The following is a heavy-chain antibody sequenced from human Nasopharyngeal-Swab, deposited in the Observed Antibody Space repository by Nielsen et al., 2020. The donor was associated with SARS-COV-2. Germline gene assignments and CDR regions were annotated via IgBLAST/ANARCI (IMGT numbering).Heavy chain of an antibody. CDR2: IYTSGST. CDR1: GGSISSGSYY. D-gene: IGHD3-9*01. V-gene: IGHV4-61*02. Sequence: SETLSLTCTVSGGSISSGSYYWSWIRQPAGKGLEWIGRIYTSGSTNYNPSLKSRVTISVDTSKNQFSLKLSSVTAADTAVYYCAREYYDILTGYSRFEYWGQGTLVTVSS. J-gene: IGHJ4*02. CDR3: AREYYDILTGYSRFEY.